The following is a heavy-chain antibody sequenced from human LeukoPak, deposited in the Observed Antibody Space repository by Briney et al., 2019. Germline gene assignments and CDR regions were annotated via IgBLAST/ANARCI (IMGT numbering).Heavy chain of an antibody. V-gene: IGHV1-69*04. Sequence: SVKVSCKASGGTFSSYAISWVRQAPGQGLEWMGRIIPILGIANYAQKFQGRVTITADESTSTAYMELSSLRSEDTAVYYCAKEAVEAGIPPYNWFDPWGQGTLATVSS. J-gene: IGHJ5*02. CDR1: GGTFSSYA. CDR3: AKEAVEAGIPPYNWFDP. D-gene: IGHD2-21*01. CDR2: IIPILGIA.